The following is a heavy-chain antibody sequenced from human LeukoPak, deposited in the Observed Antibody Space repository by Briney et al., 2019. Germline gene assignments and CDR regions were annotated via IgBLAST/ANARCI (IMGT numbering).Heavy chain of an antibody. V-gene: IGHV3-30*14. Sequence: GGSLRLSCATSGFTFSSYSIHWVRQAPGKGLEWVSVISNDGNTKYYADSVKGRSTFSRDNSRNTLYLQINSLRSEDTAVYYCARERAVNGWRSAHFDYWGQGTLATVSS. D-gene: IGHD6-19*01. CDR1: GFTFSSYS. CDR3: ARERAVNGWRSAHFDY. CDR2: ISNDGNTK. J-gene: IGHJ4*02.